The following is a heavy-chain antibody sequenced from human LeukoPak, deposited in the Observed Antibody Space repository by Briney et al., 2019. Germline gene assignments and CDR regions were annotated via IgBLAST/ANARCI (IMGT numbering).Heavy chain of an antibody. CDR2: IYHSGST. Sequence: PSETLSLTCTVSGGSISSGGYYWSWIRQPPGKGLEWIGYIYHSGSTYYNPSLKSRVTISVDRSKNQFSLKLSSVTAADTAVYYCARVGGSTRPYYYYYMDVWGKGTTVTVSS. CDR1: GGSISSGGYY. CDR3: ARVGGSTRPYYYYYMDV. J-gene: IGHJ6*03. V-gene: IGHV4-30-2*01. D-gene: IGHD2-2*01.